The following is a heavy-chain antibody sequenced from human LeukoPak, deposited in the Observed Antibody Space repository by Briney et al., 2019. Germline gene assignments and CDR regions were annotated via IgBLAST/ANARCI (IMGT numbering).Heavy chain of an antibody. D-gene: IGHD3-10*01. J-gene: IGHJ6*02. CDR2: ISYDGSNK. CDR1: GFTFSSYG. V-gene: IGHV3-30*18. Sequence: GGSLRLSCAASGFTFSSYGMHWVRQAPGKGLEWVAVISYDGSNKGYADSVKGRFTLSRDNSKNTLYLQMNSLRAEDTAVYYCAKDPMRGSGSYMEYYYYYYGMDVWGQGTTVTVSS. CDR3: AKDPMRGSGSYMEYYYYYYGMDV.